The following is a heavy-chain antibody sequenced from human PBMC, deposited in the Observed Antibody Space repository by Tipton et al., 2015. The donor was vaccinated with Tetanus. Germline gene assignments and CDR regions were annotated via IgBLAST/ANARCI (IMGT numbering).Heavy chain of an antibody. V-gene: IGHV3-33*01. D-gene: IGHD6-19*01. CDR1: GFTFSSYG. J-gene: IGHJ3*02. CDR3: ARDIRLVLVFDI. CDR2: IWYDGSNK. Sequence: SLRLSCAASGFTFSSYGMHWVRQAPGKGLEWVAVIWYDGSNKYYADSVKGRFTISRDNSKNTLYLQMNSLRAEDTAVYYCARDIRLVLVFDIWGQGTMVTVSS.